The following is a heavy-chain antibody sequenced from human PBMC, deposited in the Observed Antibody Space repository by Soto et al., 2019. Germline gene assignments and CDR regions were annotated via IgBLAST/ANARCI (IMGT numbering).Heavy chain of an antibody. J-gene: IGHJ4*02. CDR2: MSGSGGYT. CDR3: VKGMIGVVINGPYDY. CDR1: GFTFSSYA. Sequence: EVQLSESGGGLVQPGGSLRVSCAASGFTFSSYAMTLVRQAPGKGLEWVSAMSGSGGYTYYAESVKGRFSISRDNSKNTLYLKMSSLRAEDTAVYYCVKGMIGVVINGPYDYWGQGILVTVSS. D-gene: IGHD3-22*01. V-gene: IGHV3-23*01.